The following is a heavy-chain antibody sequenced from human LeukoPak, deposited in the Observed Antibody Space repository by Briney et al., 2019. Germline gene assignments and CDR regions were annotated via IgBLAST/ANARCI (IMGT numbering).Heavy chain of an antibody. CDR3: ARGLPYDYGDLRYYYYYGMDV. J-gene: IGHJ6*02. Sequence: SETLSLTCAVSGGSISSGGCSWSWIRQPPGKGLEWIGYIYHSGSTYYNPSLKSRVTISVDRSKNQFSLKLSSVTAADTAVYYCARGLPYDYGDLRYYYYYGMDVWGQGTTVTVSS. CDR2: IYHSGST. D-gene: IGHD4-17*01. CDR1: GGSISSGGCS. V-gene: IGHV4-30-2*01.